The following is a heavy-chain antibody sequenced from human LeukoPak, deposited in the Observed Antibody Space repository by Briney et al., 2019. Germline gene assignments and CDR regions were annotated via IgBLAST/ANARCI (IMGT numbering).Heavy chain of an antibody. V-gene: IGHV1-2*02. J-gene: IGHJ6*02. CDR2: INPNSGGT. Sequence: GGSLRLSCAASGFTFSRYGMHWVRQAPGQGLEWMGWINPNSGGTNYAQKFQGRVTMTRDTSISTAYMELSRLRSDDTAVYYCAREQIQLWLQLYYYYGMDVWGQGTTVTVSS. D-gene: IGHD5-18*01. CDR1: GFTFSRYG. CDR3: AREQIQLWLQLYYYYGMDV.